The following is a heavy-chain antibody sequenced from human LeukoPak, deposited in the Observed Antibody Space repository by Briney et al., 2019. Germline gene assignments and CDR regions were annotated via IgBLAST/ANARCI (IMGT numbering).Heavy chain of an antibody. CDR1: GFTFSSYA. V-gene: IGHV3-23*01. D-gene: IGHD3-22*01. J-gene: IGHJ3*02. CDR3: AKGPRDSYYYDSSDAFNI. Sequence: GGSLRLSCAASGFTFSSYAMSWVRQAPGKGLEWVSAISGSGGSTYYADSVKGRFTISRDNSKNTLYLQMNSLRAEDTAVYYCAKGPRDSYYYDSSDAFNIWGQGTMVTVSS. CDR2: ISGSGGST.